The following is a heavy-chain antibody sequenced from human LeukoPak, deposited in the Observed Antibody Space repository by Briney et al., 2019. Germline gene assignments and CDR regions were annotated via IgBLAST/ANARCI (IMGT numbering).Heavy chain of an antibody. D-gene: IGHD3-9*01. Sequence: SGTLSLTCAVSGGSISSSNWWTWVRQPPGKGLEWIGEIYHSGSTNYNPSLKSRVIISVDKSKNHFSLNLTSVTAADTAVYYCARREGELRYFDWLTPRDWGQGTLVTVSS. V-gene: IGHV4-4*02. J-gene: IGHJ4*02. CDR1: GGSISSSNW. CDR3: ARREGELRYFDWLTPRD. CDR2: IYHSGST.